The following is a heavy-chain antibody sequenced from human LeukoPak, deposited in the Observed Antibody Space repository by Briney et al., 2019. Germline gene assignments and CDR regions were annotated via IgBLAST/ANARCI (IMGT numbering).Heavy chain of an antibody. CDR1: GGSISSYY. J-gene: IGHJ2*01. CDR2: IYTRGST. V-gene: IGHV4-4*07. CDR3: ARDPNYGDYLADWYFDL. Sequence: PSETLSLTCTVSGGSISSYYWSWIRQPAGKGLEWIGRIYTRGSTNYNPSLKSRVTMSVDTSKNQFSLKLSSVTAADTAVYYCARDPNYGDYLADWYFDLWGRGTLVTVSS. D-gene: IGHD4-17*01.